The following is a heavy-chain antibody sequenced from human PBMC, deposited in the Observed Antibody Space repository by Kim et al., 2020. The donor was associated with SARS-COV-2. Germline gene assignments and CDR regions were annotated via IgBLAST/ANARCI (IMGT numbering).Heavy chain of an antibody. D-gene: IGHD3-10*01. CDR3: ATSRGYNYYGIDV. J-gene: IGHJ6*02. CDR2: IYGGGST. Sequence: GGSLRLSCAASGFTVSSNYMTWFRQAPGKGLDWVSIIYGGGSTYYADSVKGRFTISRDNSKNTLYLQMNSLRVDDTAVYYCATSRGYNYYGIDVWGQGTTVTVSS. V-gene: IGHV3-53*01. CDR1: GFTVSSNY.